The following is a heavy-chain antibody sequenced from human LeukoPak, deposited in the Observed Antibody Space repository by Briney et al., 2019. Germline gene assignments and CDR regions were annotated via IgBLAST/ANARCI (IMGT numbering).Heavy chain of an antibody. CDR1: GFTFSSYA. CDR2: ISGSGGST. D-gene: IGHD6-13*01. V-gene: IGHV3-23*01. Sequence: GGSLRLSCAASGFTFSSYAMSWVRQAPGKGLEWVSAISGSGGSTYYADSMKGRFTISRDNSKNTLYLQMNSLRAEDTAVYYCARSIAAAAYLDYWGQGTLVTVSS. CDR3: ARSIAAAAYLDY. J-gene: IGHJ4*02.